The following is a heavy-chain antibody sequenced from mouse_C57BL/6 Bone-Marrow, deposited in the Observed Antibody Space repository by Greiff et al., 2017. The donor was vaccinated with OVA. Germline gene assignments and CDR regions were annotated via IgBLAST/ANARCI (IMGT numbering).Heavy chain of an antibody. Sequence: EVPLVGSGGGLVKPGGSLKPSCAASGFSFSSSAMSWVRPTPDKRLGWVATISDGGSSPYYPDNVNGRVTISRDNAKNNRYLQMSHLKSEDTAMDYCARGVSYAMDYWGQGTSVTVSS. CDR2: ISDGGSSP. J-gene: IGHJ4*01. CDR1: GFSFSSSA. CDR3: ARGVSYAMDY. V-gene: IGHV5-4*01.